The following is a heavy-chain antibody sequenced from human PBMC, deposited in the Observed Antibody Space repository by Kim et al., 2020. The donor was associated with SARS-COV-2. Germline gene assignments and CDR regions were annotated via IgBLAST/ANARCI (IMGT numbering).Heavy chain of an antibody. J-gene: IGHJ2*01. CDR2: ISYDGSNK. V-gene: IGHV3-30*18. CDR3: AKDRGVYCSSTSCSLNWYFDL. Sequence: GGSLRLSCAASGFTFSSYGMHWVRQAPGKGLEWVAVISYDGSNKYYADSVKGRFTISRDNSKNTLYLQMNSLRAEDTAVYYCAKDRGVYCSSTSCSLNWYFDLWGRGTLVTVSS. CDR1: GFTFSSYG. D-gene: IGHD2-2*01.